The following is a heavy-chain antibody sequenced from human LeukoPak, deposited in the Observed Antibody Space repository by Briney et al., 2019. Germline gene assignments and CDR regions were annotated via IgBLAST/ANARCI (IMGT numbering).Heavy chain of an antibody. V-gene: IGHV4-34*01. J-gene: IGHJ4*02. Sequence: SETLSLTCAVSGGSFSGYYWSWIRQPPGKGLEWIGEINHSGSTNYNPSLKSRVTISVDTSKNQFSLKLSSVTAADTAVYYCARGYCSSTSCSNGRHFDYWGQGTLVTVSS. CDR1: GGSFSGYY. CDR2: INHSGST. D-gene: IGHD2-2*01. CDR3: ARGYCSSTSCSNGRHFDY.